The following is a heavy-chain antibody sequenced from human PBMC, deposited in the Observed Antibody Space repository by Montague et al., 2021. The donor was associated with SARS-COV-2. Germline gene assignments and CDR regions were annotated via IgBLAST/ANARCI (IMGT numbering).Heavy chain of an antibody. CDR1: GDSDGGVGAG. J-gene: IGHJ4*02. CDR3: ARTSASSDY. V-gene: IGHV6-1*01. D-gene: IGHD1-26*01. Sequence: CAISGDSDGGVGAGRSSDEQTPELQLRQQLVSRYMPERNNDYAVSVKSRITINPDTSKNQISLQLNSVSPEDTAVYYCARTSASSDYWGQGTLVTVSS. CDR2: SRYMPERNN.